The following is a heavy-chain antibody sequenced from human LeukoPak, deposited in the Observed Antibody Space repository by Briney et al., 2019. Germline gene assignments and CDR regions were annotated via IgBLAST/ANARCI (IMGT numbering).Heavy chain of an antibody. Sequence: SETLSLTCTVSGGSISSYYWSWVRQPPGKGLEWIGYIYYSGSTNYNPSLKSRVTISVDTSKNQFSLKLSSVTSAHTAVYYCARDYYGDFYFDYWGQGTLVTVSS. D-gene: IGHD4-17*01. CDR2: IYYSGST. V-gene: IGHV4-59*01. J-gene: IGHJ4*02. CDR1: GGSISSYY. CDR3: ARDYYGDFYFDY.